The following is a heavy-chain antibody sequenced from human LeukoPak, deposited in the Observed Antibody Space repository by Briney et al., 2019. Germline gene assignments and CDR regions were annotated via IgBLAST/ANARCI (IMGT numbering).Heavy chain of an antibody. V-gene: IGHV4-59*08. Sequence: SETLSLTCAVSGDSISSYYWSWIRQPPGTGLEWIGYIYYSGSTNYNPSLKSRVTISVDTSKNQFSLRLSSVTAADTAVYYCARSLVVAGTFGYWGQGTLVTASS. D-gene: IGHD6-19*01. CDR3: ARSLVVAGTFGY. CDR2: IYYSGST. CDR1: GDSISSYY. J-gene: IGHJ4*02.